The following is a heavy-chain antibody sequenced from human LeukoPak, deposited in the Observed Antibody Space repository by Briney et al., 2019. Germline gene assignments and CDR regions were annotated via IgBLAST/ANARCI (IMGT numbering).Heavy chain of an antibody. D-gene: IGHD5-24*01. Sequence: GAPVKVSCKAFGYTFSGYAIHWVRQAPGQRFEWMGWINAGNGHTKYSQNFQGRVTITRDSSANIVYMDVSSLTSEDTAVYYCARGIWSATRVDYYLDNWGRGTLVTVSS. CDR1: GYTFSGYA. J-gene: IGHJ4*02. V-gene: IGHV1-3*01. CDR3: ARGIWSATRVDYYLDN. CDR2: INAGNGHT.